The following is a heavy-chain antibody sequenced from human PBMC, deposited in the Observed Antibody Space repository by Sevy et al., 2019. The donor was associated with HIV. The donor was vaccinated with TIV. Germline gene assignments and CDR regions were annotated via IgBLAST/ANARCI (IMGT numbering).Heavy chain of an antibody. Sequence: GGSLRLSCAASTFTFGHYAMHWVRQAPGKGLQWVAGISNEGSNEYYTDSVKGRFTISRDNSKNTLNLEMNNLRVEDTALYYCARDWGTPPTAILYYFDFWGQGIPVTVSS. CDR1: TFTFGHYA. CDR2: ISNEGSNE. J-gene: IGHJ4*02. CDR3: ARDWGTPPTAILYYFDF. V-gene: IGHV3-30*04. D-gene: IGHD3-16*01.